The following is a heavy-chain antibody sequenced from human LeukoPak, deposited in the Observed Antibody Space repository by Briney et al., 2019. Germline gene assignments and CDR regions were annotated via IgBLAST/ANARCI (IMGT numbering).Heavy chain of an antibody. J-gene: IGHJ5*02. Sequence: SGGSLRLSCAASGFTVSSNYMSWVRQAPGKGLEWVSVIYSGGSTYYADSVKGRFTISRHNSKNTLYLQMNSLRAEDTAVYCCARVVRTKFDPWGQGTLVTVSS. CDR1: GFTVSSNY. CDR2: IYSGGST. D-gene: IGHD2-8*01. V-gene: IGHV3-53*04. CDR3: ARVVRTKFDP.